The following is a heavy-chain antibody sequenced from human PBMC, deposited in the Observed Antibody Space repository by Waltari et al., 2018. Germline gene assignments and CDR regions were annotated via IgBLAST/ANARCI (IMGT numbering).Heavy chain of an antibody. CDR1: GYSISSGYY. CDR3: ASLPVRSSSFYYFDY. D-gene: IGHD6-6*01. V-gene: IGHV4-38-2*01. CDR2: ISHSGST. Sequence: QVQLQESGPGLVKPSETLSLTCAVSGYSISSGYYWGWIRQPPGKGLEWIGSISHSGSTYYNPSLKSRVTISVDTSKNQFSLKLSSVTAADTAVYYCASLPVRSSSFYYFDYWGQGTLVTVSS. J-gene: IGHJ4*02.